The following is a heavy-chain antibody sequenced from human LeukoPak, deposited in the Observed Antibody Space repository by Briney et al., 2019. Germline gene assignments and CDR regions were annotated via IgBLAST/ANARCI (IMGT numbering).Heavy chain of an antibody. CDR3: PTGSFH. CDR1: GGTFSGYS. CDR2: IIPILGIS. V-gene: IGHV1-69*02. Sequence: VASVKVSCTASGGTFSGYSMSWMRQAPGKGLEWLGRIIPILGISNYAQKFQGRVTITADNSTCTAYMERSSLSSEDTAVYYCPTGSFHWGQGTLVTVSS. J-gene: IGHJ4*02. D-gene: IGHD1-14*01.